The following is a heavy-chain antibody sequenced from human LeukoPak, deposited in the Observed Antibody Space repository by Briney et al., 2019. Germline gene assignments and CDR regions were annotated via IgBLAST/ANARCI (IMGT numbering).Heavy chain of an antibody. D-gene: IGHD6-19*01. CDR1: GFTFITYA. V-gene: IGHV3-64*02. CDR2: ISNNGEDT. J-gene: IGHJ4*02. Sequence: TGGSLRLSCVASGFTFITYASHWVRQAPGKGLEYVSAISNNGEDTYYADSVKGRFTISRDNSKNTLYLQMGSLRAGDMAVYYCVRGGGVVAGTYDYWGQGTLVTVSS. CDR3: VRGGGVVAGTYDY.